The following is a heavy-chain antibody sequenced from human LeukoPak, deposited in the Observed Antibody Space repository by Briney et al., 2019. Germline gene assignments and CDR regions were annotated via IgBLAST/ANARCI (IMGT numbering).Heavy chain of an antibody. CDR2: MYYSGST. Sequence: SETLSLTCAVSGGSISGYYWNWIRQPPGKGLEWIGYMYYSGSTDYNPSLKSRVTISVDTSKSQFSLKLSSVTAADTAVYYCARDHGSWGFFDYWGQGTLVTVSS. V-gene: IGHV4-59*01. CDR1: GGSISGYY. J-gene: IGHJ4*02. CDR3: ARDHGSWGFFDY. D-gene: IGHD6-13*01.